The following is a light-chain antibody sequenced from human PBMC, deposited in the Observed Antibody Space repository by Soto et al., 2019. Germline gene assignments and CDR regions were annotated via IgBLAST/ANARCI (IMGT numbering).Light chain of an antibody. Sequence: QSVLTQPASVSGSPGQSITISCTVTSSDVGGYNYVSWYQQHPGKAPKLMIYEVSNRPSGVSNRFSGFKSGDTASLTISGLQAEDEADYYCSSYTSSSTLSYVFGTGTKVTVL. CDR3: SSYTSSSTLSYV. J-gene: IGLJ1*01. V-gene: IGLV2-14*01. CDR1: SSDVGGYNY. CDR2: EVS.